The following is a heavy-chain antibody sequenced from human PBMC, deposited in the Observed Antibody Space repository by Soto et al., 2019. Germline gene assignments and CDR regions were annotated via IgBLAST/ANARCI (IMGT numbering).Heavy chain of an antibody. J-gene: IGHJ3*02. CDR3: ASFRKFFQI. V-gene: IGHV4-30-2*01. Sequence: SGTLSLICAAYVDYISRGYYSWSWIGQPPGKGLEWIGFIYNSGSTYYNSSLKSRVTISVDRSKNHLFLNLTSVTAADTAVYYCASFRKFFQIWGQVPKVTVPS. CDR1: VDYISRGYYS. CDR2: IYNSGST.